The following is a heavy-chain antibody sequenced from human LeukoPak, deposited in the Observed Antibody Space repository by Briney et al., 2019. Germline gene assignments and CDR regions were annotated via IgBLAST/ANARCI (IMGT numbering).Heavy chain of an antibody. D-gene: IGHD3-10*01. CDR3: TTEGHYVSGIY. J-gene: IGHJ4*02. V-gene: IGHV3-15*01. Sequence: AGGSLRLSCAASGFTFNNAWMSWVRQAPGKGLEWVGRIKGKTDGETTDYATPVKGRFTISRDDSKDTLYLQMNSLKTEDTAVYYCTTEGHYVSGIYWGQGTLVTVSS. CDR1: GFTFNNAW. CDR2: IKGKTDGETT.